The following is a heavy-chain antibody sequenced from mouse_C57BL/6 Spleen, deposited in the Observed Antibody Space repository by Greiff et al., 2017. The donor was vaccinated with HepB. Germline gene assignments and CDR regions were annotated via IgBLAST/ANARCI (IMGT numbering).Heavy chain of an antibody. CDR2: ISYDGSN. Sequence: EVKLVESGPGLVKPSQSLSLTCSVTGYSITSGYYWNWIRQFPGNKLEWMGYISYDGSNNYNPSLKNRISITRDTSKNQFFLKLNSVTTEDTATYYCARSIYDGYLYAMDYWGQGTSVTVSS. V-gene: IGHV3-6*01. CDR1: GYSITSGYY. J-gene: IGHJ4*01. D-gene: IGHD2-3*01. CDR3: ARSIYDGYLYAMDY.